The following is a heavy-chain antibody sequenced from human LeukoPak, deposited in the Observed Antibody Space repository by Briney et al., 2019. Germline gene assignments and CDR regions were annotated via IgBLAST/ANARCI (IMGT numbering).Heavy chain of an antibody. CDR3: ARVGYQLLSGPYDF. CDR1: GYTFTGYY. J-gene: IGHJ4*02. V-gene: IGHV1-2*02. CDR2: INPNSGGT. D-gene: IGHD2-2*01. Sequence: ASVKLSCKASGYTFTGYYMHWVRQAPGQGLEWMGWINPNSGGTNYAQKFQGRVTMTRDMSISTAYMELSRLRSDDTAVYYCARVGYQLLSGPYDFWGQGTLVTVSS.